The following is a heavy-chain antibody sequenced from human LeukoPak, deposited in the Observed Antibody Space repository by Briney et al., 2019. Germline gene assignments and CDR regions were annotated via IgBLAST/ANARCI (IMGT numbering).Heavy chain of an antibody. V-gene: IGHV3-23*01. CDR1: GFTFSSYA. CDR2: ISGSGGST. J-gene: IGHJ4*02. D-gene: IGHD3-22*01. Sequence: PGGSLRLSCAASGFTFSSYAMSWVRQAPGKGLEWVSAISGSGGSTYYADSVKGRFTISRDNSKNTLYLQMNSLRAEDTAVYYCAKGGNYYESSGYFIAPDDYWGQGTLVTVSS. CDR3: AKGGNYYESSGYFIAPDDY.